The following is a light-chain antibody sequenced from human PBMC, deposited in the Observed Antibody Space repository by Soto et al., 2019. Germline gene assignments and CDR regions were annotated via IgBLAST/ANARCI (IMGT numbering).Light chain of an antibody. CDR1: QSVNDY. J-gene: IGKJ1*01. CDR3: QKYNSAPWT. CDR2: AAS. Sequence: DFQVTQSPSSLSASVGDRVTITCRASQSVNDYLNWYQQRPGKAPRLLIYAASTLHSGVPSRFSGSGFGTDFSLTITSLQPEDFATYYCQKYNSAPWTFGQGTKVEIK. V-gene: IGKV1-39*01.